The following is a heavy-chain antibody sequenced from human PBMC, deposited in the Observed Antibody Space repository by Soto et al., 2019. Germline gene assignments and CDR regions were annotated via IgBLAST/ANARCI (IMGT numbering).Heavy chain of an antibody. CDR2: IIPILGIA. V-gene: IGHV1-69*02. D-gene: IGHD6-19*01. J-gene: IGHJ5*02. CDR3: ARAGRGSGFGWFDP. Sequence: SVKVSCKASGGTFSSYTISWVRQAPGQGLEWMGRIIPILGIANYAQKFQGRVTITADKSTSTAYMELSSLRSEDTAVYYCARAGRGSGFGWFDPWGQGTLVTVSS. CDR1: GGTFSSYT.